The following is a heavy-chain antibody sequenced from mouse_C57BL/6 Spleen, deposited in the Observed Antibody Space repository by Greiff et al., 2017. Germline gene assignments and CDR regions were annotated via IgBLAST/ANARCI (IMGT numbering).Heavy chain of an antibody. CDR2: ISSGSSTI. V-gene: IGHV5-17*01. Sequence: EVKLEESGGGLVKPGGSLKLSCAASGFTFSDYGMHWVRQAPEKGLEWVAYISSGSSTIYYADTVKGRFTISRDNAKNTLFLQMTSLRSEDTAMYYCARLLRNYAMDYWGQGTSVTVSS. D-gene: IGHD1-1*01. CDR3: ARLLRNYAMDY. J-gene: IGHJ4*01. CDR1: GFTFSDYG.